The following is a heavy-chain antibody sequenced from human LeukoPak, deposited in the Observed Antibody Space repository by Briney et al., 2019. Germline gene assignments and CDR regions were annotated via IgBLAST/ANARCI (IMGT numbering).Heavy chain of an antibody. D-gene: IGHD6-13*01. V-gene: IGHV4-34*01. CDR1: GGSFSGYY. Sequence: PSETLSLTCAVYGGSFSGYYWSWIRQPPGKGLEWIGEINHGGSTNYNPSLKSRVTISVDTSKNQFSLKLSSVTAADTAVYYCARSSSSWTLDYWGQGTLVTVSS. J-gene: IGHJ4*02. CDR3: ARSSSSWTLDY. CDR2: INHGGST.